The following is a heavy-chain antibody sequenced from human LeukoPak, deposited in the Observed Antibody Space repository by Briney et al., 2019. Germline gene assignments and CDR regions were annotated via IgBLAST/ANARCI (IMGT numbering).Heavy chain of an antibody. J-gene: IGHJ5*02. CDR1: IDIFSSYA. CDR2: IIPIFGTA. Sequence: SVKVSCKASIDIFSSYAISWVRQAPGQGPEWMGGIIPIFGTANYAQKFQGRVTITADDSTSTAYMELSSLRSEDTAVYYCARDRPGRYCSSTSCYTASPFDPWGQGTLVIVSS. V-gene: IGHV1-69*13. D-gene: IGHD2-2*02. CDR3: ARDRPGRYCSSTSCYTASPFDP.